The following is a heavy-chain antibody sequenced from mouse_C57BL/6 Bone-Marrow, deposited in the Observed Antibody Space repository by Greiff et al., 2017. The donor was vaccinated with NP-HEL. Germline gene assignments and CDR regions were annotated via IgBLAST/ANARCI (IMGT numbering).Heavy chain of an antibody. D-gene: IGHD4-1*01. Sequence: EVQLVESGGGLVQPGGSLSLSCAASGFTFTDYYMSWVRQPPGKALEWLGFIRTKANGYTTEYSASVQGRFTISRDNSQSILYLQMTALRAEDCATYYCAGPNWAGGFAYWGQGTLVTVSA. CDR2: IRTKANGYTT. CDR3: AGPNWAGGFAY. J-gene: IGHJ3*01. CDR1: GFTFTDYY. V-gene: IGHV7-3*01.